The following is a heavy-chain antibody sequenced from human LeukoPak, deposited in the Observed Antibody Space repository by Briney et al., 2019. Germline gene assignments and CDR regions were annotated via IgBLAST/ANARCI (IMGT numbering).Heavy chain of an antibody. V-gene: IGHV3-30*02. CDR2: IRYDGNNK. CDR1: GFTFSSYG. CDR3: AKGSRITMRIEQGYFDY. D-gene: IGHD3-22*01. Sequence: GGCLRLSCAASGFTFSSYGMHWVRQAPGKGLEWVAFIRYDGNNKYYADSVKGRFTISRDNSKNTLYLQMNSLRAEDTAVYYCAKGSRITMRIEQGYFDYWGQGTLVTVSS. J-gene: IGHJ4*02.